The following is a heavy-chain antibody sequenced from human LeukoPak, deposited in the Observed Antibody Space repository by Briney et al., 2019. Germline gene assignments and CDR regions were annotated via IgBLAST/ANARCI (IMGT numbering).Heavy chain of an antibody. J-gene: IGHJ4*02. V-gene: IGHV1-3*01. D-gene: IGHD2-21*02. Sequence: ASVKVSCKASGYTFSDYSMHWVRQAPGQRFEWMGWIDAGNGDTKYSQKFQGRVTITRDTSASTAYMELSSLRSEDTAVYYCARVPYCGGDCYFHYFDYWGQGTLVTVSS. CDR2: IDAGNGDT. CDR1: GYTFSDYS. CDR3: ARVPYCGGDCYFHYFDY.